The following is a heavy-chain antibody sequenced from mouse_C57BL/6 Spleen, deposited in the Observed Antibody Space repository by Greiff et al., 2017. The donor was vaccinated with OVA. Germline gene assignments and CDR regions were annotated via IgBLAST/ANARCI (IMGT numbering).Heavy chain of an antibody. V-gene: IGHV1-54*01. CDR1: GYAFTNYL. Sequence: VKLMESGAELVRPGTSVKVSCKASGYAFTNYLIEWVKQRPGQGLEWIGVINPGSGGTNYNEKFKGKATLTADKSSSTAYMQLSSLTSEDSAVYFCARKEARYYAMDYWGQGTSVTVSS. CDR3: ARKEARYYAMDY. CDR2: INPGSGGT. D-gene: IGHD6-1*01. J-gene: IGHJ4*01.